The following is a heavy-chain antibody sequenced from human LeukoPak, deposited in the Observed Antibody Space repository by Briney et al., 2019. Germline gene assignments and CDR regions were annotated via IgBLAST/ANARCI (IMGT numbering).Heavy chain of an antibody. D-gene: IGHD1-1*01. CDR2: ISSSSSTI. V-gene: IGHV3-48*01. CDR1: GFTFSSYS. Sequence: GGSLRLSCAASGFTFSSYSMNWVRQAPGKGLEWVSYISSSSSTIYYADSVKGRFTISRDNAKNSLYLQMNSLRAEDTAVYYCARVTTGTAYYYYYYMDVWGKGTTVTVSS. CDR3: ARVTTGTAYYYYYYMDV. J-gene: IGHJ6*03.